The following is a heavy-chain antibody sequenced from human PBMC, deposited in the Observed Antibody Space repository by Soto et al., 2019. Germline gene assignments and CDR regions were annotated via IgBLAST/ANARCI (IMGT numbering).Heavy chain of an antibody. CDR3: ARRFTLRFLEWWDYYYLDV. CDR1: GYTFTSYG. Sequence: ASVKVSCKASGYTFTSYGISWVRQAPGQGLEWMGWISVYNGATNYAQKLQGRVTMTTDTSTSTAYMELKSLRSDDTAVYYCARRFTLRFLEWWDYYYLDVWGRGTTVTVSS. J-gene: IGHJ6*03. D-gene: IGHD3-3*01. CDR2: ISVYNGAT. V-gene: IGHV1-18*04.